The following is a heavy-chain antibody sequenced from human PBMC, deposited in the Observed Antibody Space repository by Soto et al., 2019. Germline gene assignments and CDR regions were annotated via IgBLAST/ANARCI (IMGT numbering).Heavy chain of an antibody. Sequence: QITLKESGPTLVKPTQTLTLTCTFSGFSLTTSGVGVGWIRQPPGKALEWLALIYWNDDKRYSPSLKSRLTITKDTSKNQVVLAMTNMDPVDTATYYCAHHTITPATNGFDPWGLGTLVTVSS. CDR1: GFSLTTSGVG. CDR2: IYWNDDK. V-gene: IGHV2-5*01. D-gene: IGHD2-2*01. J-gene: IGHJ5*02. CDR3: AHHTITPATNGFDP.